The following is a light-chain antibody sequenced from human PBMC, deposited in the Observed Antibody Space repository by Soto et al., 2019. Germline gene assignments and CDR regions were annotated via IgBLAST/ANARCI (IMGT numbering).Light chain of an antibody. CDR2: GAF. V-gene: IGKV3-11*01. CDR3: QQRNIWPPVT. Sequence: EIVLTQSPATLSLSPGEGASLSCSASPSVTNYLAWYQQKPGQAPRLLIYGAFNRATGIPARFSGSGSGTDFTLTISSLEPEDFAVYYCQQRNIWPPVTFGQGTRLVMK. J-gene: IGKJ5*01. CDR1: PSVTNY.